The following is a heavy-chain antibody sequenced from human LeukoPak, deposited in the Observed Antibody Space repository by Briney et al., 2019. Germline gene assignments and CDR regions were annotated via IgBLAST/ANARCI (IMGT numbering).Heavy chain of an antibody. Sequence: GGSLRLSCAASGFTFDDYAMHWVRQAPGKGLQWVSGPSWNSGTIGYADSVKGRFTISRDNAKNTLYLQMNSLRAEDTAVYYCAELGITMIGGVWGKGTTVTISS. J-gene: IGHJ6*04. CDR2: PSWNSGTI. D-gene: IGHD3-10*02. V-gene: IGHV3-9*01. CDR1: GFTFDDYA. CDR3: AELGITMIGGV.